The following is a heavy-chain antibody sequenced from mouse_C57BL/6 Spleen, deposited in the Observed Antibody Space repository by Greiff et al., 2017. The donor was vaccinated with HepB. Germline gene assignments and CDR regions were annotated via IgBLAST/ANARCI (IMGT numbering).Heavy chain of an antibody. CDR1: GYTFTSYW. CDR3: ARLGSSSYYYAMDY. D-gene: IGHD1-1*01. Sequence: VQLQQSGTELVKPGASVKLSCKASGYTFTSYWMHWVKQRPGQGLEWIGNINPSNGGTNYNEKFKSKATLTVDKSSSTAYMQLSSLTSEDSAVYYWARLGSSSYYYAMDYWGQGTSVTVSS. V-gene: IGHV1-53*01. J-gene: IGHJ4*01. CDR2: INPSNGGT.